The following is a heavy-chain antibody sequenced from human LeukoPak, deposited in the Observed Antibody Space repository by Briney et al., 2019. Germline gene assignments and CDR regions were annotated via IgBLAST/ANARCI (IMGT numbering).Heavy chain of an antibody. V-gene: IGHV1-46*01. CDR1: GYTFTSYY. Sequence: ASVKVSCKASGYTFTSYYMHWVRQAPGQGLEWMGIINPSGGSTSYAQKFQGRVTMTGDTSTSTAYMELSSLRSEDTAVYYCARGHGYSYGKGSYFDYWGQGTLVTVSS. CDR3: ARGHGYSYGKGSYFDY. D-gene: IGHD5-18*01. J-gene: IGHJ4*02. CDR2: INPSGGST.